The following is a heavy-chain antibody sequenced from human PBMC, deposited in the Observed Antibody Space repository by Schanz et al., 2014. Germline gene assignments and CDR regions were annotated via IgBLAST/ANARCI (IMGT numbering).Heavy chain of an antibody. D-gene: IGHD1-1*01. J-gene: IGHJ4*02. CDR1: GFTFSNSD. CDR2: IGYLGDT. CDR3: ARGTDWNLHY. Sequence: EVQLLESGGGLVQPGRSLRLSCAASGFTFSNSDMHWVRQGTGKGLEWVSTIGYLGDTYYPDSVKGRFTVSRDSGQNSLYLQMNSLRAGDTAVYYCARGTDWNLHYWGQGALVTVSS. V-gene: IGHV3-13*01.